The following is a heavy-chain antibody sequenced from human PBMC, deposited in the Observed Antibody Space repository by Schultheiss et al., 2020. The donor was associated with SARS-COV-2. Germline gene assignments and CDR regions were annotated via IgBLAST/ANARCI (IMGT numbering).Heavy chain of an antibody. J-gene: IGHJ5*02. CDR1: GFTFSSYW. D-gene: IGHD4-11*01. CDR3: ARTKGRTTVTYATNWFDP. Sequence: GESLKIPCAASGFTFSSYWMSWVRQAPGKGLEWVANIKQDGSEKYYVDSVKGRFTISRDNAKNSLYLQMNSLRAEDTAVYYCARTKGRTTVTYATNWFDPWGQGTLVTVSS. V-gene: IGHV3-7*01. CDR2: IKQDGSEK.